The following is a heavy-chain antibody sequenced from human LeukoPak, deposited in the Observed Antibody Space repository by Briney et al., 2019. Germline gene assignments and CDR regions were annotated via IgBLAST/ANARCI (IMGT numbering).Heavy chain of an antibody. V-gene: IGHV3-66*01. D-gene: IGHD4-17*01. Sequence: PGGSLRLSCAASGFTVSSNSLSWVRQAPGKGLEWVSVIYSGGSTYHADSVKGRFTISRENYKNTLYLQMNSLRAEDTAVYYCARTVTFGGRAVWGQGTTVTVSS. CDR3: ARTVTFGGRAV. CDR1: GFTVSSNS. CDR2: IYSGGST. J-gene: IGHJ6*02.